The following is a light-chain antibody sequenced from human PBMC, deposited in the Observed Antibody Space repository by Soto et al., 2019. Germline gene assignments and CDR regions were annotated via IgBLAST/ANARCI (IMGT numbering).Light chain of an antibody. Sequence: EIVLTQSPATLSLSPGERATLSCRASQSVSSYLAWYQQKPGQAPRILIFGASGRATGIPDRFSGSGSGTDFTLTISRLEPEDFAVYYCQQYGSSPPTFGQGTKVDIK. CDR2: GAS. CDR1: QSVSSY. V-gene: IGKV3-20*01. J-gene: IGKJ1*01. CDR3: QQYGSSPPT.